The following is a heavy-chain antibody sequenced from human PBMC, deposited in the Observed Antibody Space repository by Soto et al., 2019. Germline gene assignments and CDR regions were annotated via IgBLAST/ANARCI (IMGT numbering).Heavy chain of an antibody. CDR3: AGGSSWYRAFDI. D-gene: IGHD6-13*01. Sequence: SVKVSCKASGGTFSSYAISWVRQAPGQGLEWMGGIIPIFGTANYAQKFQGRVTITADESTSTAYMELSSLRSEDTAVYYCAGGSSWYRAFDIWGQGTRVTVSS. J-gene: IGHJ3*02. CDR2: IIPIFGTA. CDR1: GGTFSSYA. V-gene: IGHV1-69*13.